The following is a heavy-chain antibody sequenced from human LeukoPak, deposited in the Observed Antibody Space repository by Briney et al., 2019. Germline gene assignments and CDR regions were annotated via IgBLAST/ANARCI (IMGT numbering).Heavy chain of an antibody. Sequence: ASVTVSCKASGYTFTGYYMHWVRQAPGQGLEWMGWINPNSGGTNYAQKFQGRVTMTRDTSISTAYMELSRLRSDDTAVYYCAREYYHYYYYMDVWGKGTTVTVSS. V-gene: IGHV1-2*02. CDR1: GYTFTGYY. CDR2: INPNSGGT. J-gene: IGHJ6*03. D-gene: IGHD3-10*01. CDR3: AREYYHYYYYMDV.